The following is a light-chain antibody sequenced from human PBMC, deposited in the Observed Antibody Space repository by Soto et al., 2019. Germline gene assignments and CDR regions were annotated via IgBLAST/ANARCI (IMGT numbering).Light chain of an antibody. Sequence: QSALTQPASVSGSPGQSITISCTGTSSDVGGYSYVSWYQHHPGKAPKLMIYDVSNRPSGVSNRFSGSKSGNTASLTISGLQPEGEADYYCSSYTTSNTRQIVFGTGTKVTVL. CDR3: SSYTTSNTRQIV. CDR2: DVS. V-gene: IGLV2-14*03. CDR1: SSDVGGYSY. J-gene: IGLJ1*01.